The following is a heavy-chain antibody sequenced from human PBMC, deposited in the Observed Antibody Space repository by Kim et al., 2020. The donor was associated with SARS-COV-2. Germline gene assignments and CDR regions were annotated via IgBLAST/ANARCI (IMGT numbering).Heavy chain of an antibody. V-gene: IGHV1-18*01. CDR2: VTPFTGAV. CDR1: GYNFDSYS. Sequence: ASVKVSCKASGYNFDSYSISWVRQAPGQGLEWVGWVTPFTGAVKYAQKFQGRVTLTTDTSTTTTYMELRSLKSADTAVYYCAREKDSGDYYVNFYYWGQG. J-gene: IGHJ4*02. D-gene: IGHD1-26*01. CDR3: AREKDSGDYYVNFYY.